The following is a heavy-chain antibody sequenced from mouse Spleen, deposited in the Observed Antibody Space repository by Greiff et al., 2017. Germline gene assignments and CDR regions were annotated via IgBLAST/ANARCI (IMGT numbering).Heavy chain of an antibody. Sequence: EVKLVESGGGLVKPGGSLKLSCAASGFTFSSYAMSWVRQTPEKRLEWVATISSGGSYTYYPDSVKGRFTISRDNAKNTLYLQMSSLRSEDTAMYYCARREGIGYDGAWFAYWGQGTLVTVSA. CDR2: ISSGGSYT. D-gene: IGHD2-2*01. CDR1: GFTFSSYA. V-gene: IGHV5-9-1*01. CDR3: ARREGIGYDGAWFAY. J-gene: IGHJ3*01.